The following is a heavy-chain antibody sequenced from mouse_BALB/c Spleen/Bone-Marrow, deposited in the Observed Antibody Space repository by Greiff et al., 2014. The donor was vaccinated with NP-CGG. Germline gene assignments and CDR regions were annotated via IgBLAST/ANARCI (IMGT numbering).Heavy chain of an antibody. J-gene: IGHJ4*01. V-gene: IGHV1-37*01. D-gene: IGHD2-3*01. Sequence: VQLQQSGPDLVKPGASVKLSCKASGYSFTGYFLNWERQSHGKSLEWIGRINPFNGDTFYNQKFKGKATLTVDKSSTTAHMELLSLTSEDSAVYYCGRWGDGYYYAMDYWGQGTSVTVSS. CDR1: GYSFTGYF. CDR3: GRWGDGYYYAMDY. CDR2: INPFNGDT.